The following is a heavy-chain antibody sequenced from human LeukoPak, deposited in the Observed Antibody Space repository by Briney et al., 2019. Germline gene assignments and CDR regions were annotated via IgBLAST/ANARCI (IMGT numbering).Heavy chain of an antibody. J-gene: IGHJ5*02. CDR1: GFTFDTFA. CDR2: IGNTET. D-gene: IGHD4-17*01. CDR3: TKDPNGDYVGAFDP. V-gene: IGHV3-23*01. Sequence: GESLRLSCVASGFTFDTFAMSWVRQAPGKGLEWVSGIGNTETYYADSVKGRFTISRDNSQNTLYLQMNSLRAEDTAVYYCTKDPNGDYVGAFDPWGQGTLVTVSS.